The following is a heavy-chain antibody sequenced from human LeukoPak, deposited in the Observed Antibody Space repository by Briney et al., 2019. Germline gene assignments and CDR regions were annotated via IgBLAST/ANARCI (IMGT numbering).Heavy chain of an antibody. V-gene: IGHV1-2*02. J-gene: IGHJ5*02. CDR1: GYTFTGYN. D-gene: IGHD6-13*01. CDR3: ARDRIAAPGGAYWFDP. Sequence: ASVKVSCKASGYTFTGYNMHWVRQAPGQALDGMGWINPKSGDTNYAQKFQGRVTMTRDTSINTVYMELSRLSSDDTAVFYCARDRIAAPGGAYWFDPWGQGTLVIVSS. CDR2: INPKSGDT.